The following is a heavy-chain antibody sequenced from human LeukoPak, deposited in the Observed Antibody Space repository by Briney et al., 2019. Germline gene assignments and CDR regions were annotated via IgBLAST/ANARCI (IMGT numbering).Heavy chain of an antibody. CDR1: GFTFSGYG. D-gene: IGHD2-2*01. Sequence: GGSLRLSCAASGFTFSGYGMNWVRQAPGKGLEWVLGVSGRGDNKYYADSVKGRFTISRDNSKNTLYLQMNSLRADDTAVYYCARWSRSCSSTSCLFDYWGQGTLVTVSS. V-gene: IGHV3-23*01. J-gene: IGHJ4*02. CDR3: ARWSRSCSSTSCLFDY. CDR2: VSGRGDNK.